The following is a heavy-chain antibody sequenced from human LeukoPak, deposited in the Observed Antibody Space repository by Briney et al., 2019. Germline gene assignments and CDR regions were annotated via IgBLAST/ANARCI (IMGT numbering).Heavy chain of an antibody. CDR1: GFTFSSYA. J-gene: IGHJ4*02. V-gene: IGHV3-30-3*01. CDR3: ARDITGEIDY. CDR2: ISYDGSNK. Sequence: GGSLRLSCAASGFTFSSYAMHWVRQAPGKGLGWVAVISYDGSNKYYADSVKGRFTISRDNSKNTLYLQMNSLRAEDTAVYYCARDITGEIDYWGQGTLVTVSS. D-gene: IGHD1-20*01.